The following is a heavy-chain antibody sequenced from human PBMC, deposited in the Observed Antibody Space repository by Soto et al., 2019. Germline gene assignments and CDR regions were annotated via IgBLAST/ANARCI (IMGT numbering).Heavy chain of an antibody. V-gene: IGHV3-23*01. Sequence: GGSLRLSCAASGFTFSSYAMSWVRQAPGKGLVWVSAISGSGGSTYYADSVKGRFTISRDNSKNTLYLQMNSLRAEDTAVYYCAKDSYYDSSGYYSPPVLFDYWGQGTLVTVSS. CDR2: ISGSGGST. D-gene: IGHD3-22*01. CDR3: AKDSYYDSSGYYSPPVLFDY. J-gene: IGHJ4*02. CDR1: GFTFSSYA.